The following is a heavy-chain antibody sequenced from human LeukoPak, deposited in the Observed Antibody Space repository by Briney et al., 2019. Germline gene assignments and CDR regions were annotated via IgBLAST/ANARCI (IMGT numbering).Heavy chain of an antibody. CDR3: ARDRHDSSGYYH. CDR2: IYTSGST. D-gene: IGHD3-22*01. J-gene: IGHJ4*02. V-gene: IGHV4-61*02. Sequence: SETLSLTCTVSGGSISSGSYYWSWIRQPAGKGLEWIGRIYTSGSTNYNPSLKSRVTISVDTSKNQFSLKLSSVTAADTAVYYCARDRHDSSGYYHWGQGTLVTVSS. CDR1: GGSISSGSYY.